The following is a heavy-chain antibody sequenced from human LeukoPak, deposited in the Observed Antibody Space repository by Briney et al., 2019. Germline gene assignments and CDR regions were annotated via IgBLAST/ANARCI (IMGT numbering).Heavy chain of an antibody. CDR1: GYTFTSYG. Sequence: ASVKVSCKASGYTFTSYGISWVRQAPGQGLEWMGWISAYNGNTNYAQKLQGRVTMTTDTSTSTAYRYLRSLRSDDTAVYYCARGHSLYYYDSSGYADYWGQGTLVTVSS. D-gene: IGHD3-22*01. J-gene: IGHJ4*02. V-gene: IGHV1-18*01. CDR3: ARGHSLYYYDSSGYADY. CDR2: ISAYNGNT.